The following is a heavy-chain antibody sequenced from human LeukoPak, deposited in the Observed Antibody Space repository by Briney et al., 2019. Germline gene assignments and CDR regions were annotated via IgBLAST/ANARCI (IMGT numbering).Heavy chain of an antibody. CDR2: ISYDGSNK. J-gene: IGHJ4*02. CDR1: GFTFSSYA. D-gene: IGHD6-19*01. V-gene: IGHV3-30-3*01. Sequence: GGSLRLSCAASGFTFSSYAMSWVRQAPGKGLEWVAVISYDGSNKYYADSVKGRFTISRDNSKNTLYLQMNSLRAEDTAVYYCARDTEQWLARYFDYWGQGTLVTVSS. CDR3: ARDTEQWLARYFDY.